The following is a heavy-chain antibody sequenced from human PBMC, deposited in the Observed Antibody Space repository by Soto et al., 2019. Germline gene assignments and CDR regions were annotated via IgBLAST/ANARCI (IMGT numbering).Heavy chain of an antibody. CDR2: ISWNSGSI. D-gene: IGHD6-13*01. V-gene: IGHV3-9*01. CDR1: GFTFDDYA. Sequence: EVQLVESGEGLVQPGRSLRLSCAASGFTFDDYAMHWVRKAPGKGLEWVSGISWNSGSIGYADSVKGRFTISRDNAKNSLYLQMNSLRAEDTALYYCAKEGYSSSWYGDAFEIWGQGTMVTVSS. J-gene: IGHJ3*02. CDR3: AKEGYSSSWYGDAFEI.